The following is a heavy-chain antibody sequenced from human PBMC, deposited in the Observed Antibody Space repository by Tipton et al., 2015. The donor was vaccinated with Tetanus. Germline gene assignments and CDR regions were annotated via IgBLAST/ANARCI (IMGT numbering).Heavy chain of an antibody. Sequence: TLSLTCTVSGGSISSTNWWSWVRQSPGKGLEWIGEIYQTGTTYYNPSLKGRVTISMDRSNTQFSLRLDSLTAADTAVYYCARAAGFLGLTHDFWGRGTLVSVSS. J-gene: IGHJ4*02. V-gene: IGHV4-4*02. D-gene: IGHD2/OR15-2a*01. CDR2: IYQTGTT. CDR3: ARAAGFLGLTHDF. CDR1: GGSISSTNW.